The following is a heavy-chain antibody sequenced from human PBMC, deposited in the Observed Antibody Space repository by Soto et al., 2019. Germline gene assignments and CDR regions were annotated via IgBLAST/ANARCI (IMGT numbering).Heavy chain of an antibody. J-gene: IGHJ6*02. CDR3: ARDWDILTGRYYYGMDV. D-gene: IGHD3-9*01. Sequence: PGGSLRLSCAASGFTFXSYGMHWVRQAPGKGLEWVAVIWYDGSNKYYADSVKGRFTISRDNSKNTLYLQMNSLRAEDTAVYYCARDWDILTGRYYYGMDVWGQGTTVTVSS. CDR2: IWYDGSNK. CDR1: GFTFXSYG. V-gene: IGHV3-33*01.